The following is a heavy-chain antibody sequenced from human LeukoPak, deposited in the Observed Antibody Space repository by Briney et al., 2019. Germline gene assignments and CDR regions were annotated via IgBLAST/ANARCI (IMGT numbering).Heavy chain of an antibody. CDR1: GYTFTGYY. D-gene: IGHD6-19*01. Sequence: GASVKVSCKASGYTFTGYYMHWVRRAPGQGLEWMGWINPNSGGTNYAQKFQGRVTMTRDTSISTAYMELSRLRSDDTAVYYCARDRYSSGWYWFDPWGQGTLVTVSS. J-gene: IGHJ5*02. CDR2: INPNSGGT. V-gene: IGHV1-2*02. CDR3: ARDRYSSGWYWFDP.